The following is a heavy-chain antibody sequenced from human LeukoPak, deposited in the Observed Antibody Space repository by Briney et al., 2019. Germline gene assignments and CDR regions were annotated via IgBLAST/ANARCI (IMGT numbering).Heavy chain of an antibody. V-gene: IGHV3-15*01. CDR1: GFTFSNAW. D-gene: IGHD2/OR15-2a*01. CDR2: IKSKTDGGTT. J-gene: IGHJ4*02. Sequence: GGSLTLSCAASGFTFSNAWMSWVRQAPGKGLEWVGRIKSKTDGGTTAYAARVKGRFNISRNDSKHTLYLQRTSLKTEDTAVYYCTTDRTTPFDYWGQGTLVTVSS. CDR3: TTDRTTPFDY.